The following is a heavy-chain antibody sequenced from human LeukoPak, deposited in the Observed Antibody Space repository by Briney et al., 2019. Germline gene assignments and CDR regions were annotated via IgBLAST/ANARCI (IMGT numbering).Heavy chain of an antibody. CDR3: ARDSGSYYNY. D-gene: IGHD3-10*01. Sequence: PGGSLRLSCAASGFTVSTNYMSWVRQAPGKGLEWVSAIYSGGSAYYADSVKGRFTISRDNSKNTLYLQMDSLRGEDTAVYYCARDSGSYYNYWGQGTLVTVSS. V-gene: IGHV3-66*01. J-gene: IGHJ4*02. CDR2: IYSGGSA. CDR1: GFTVSTNY.